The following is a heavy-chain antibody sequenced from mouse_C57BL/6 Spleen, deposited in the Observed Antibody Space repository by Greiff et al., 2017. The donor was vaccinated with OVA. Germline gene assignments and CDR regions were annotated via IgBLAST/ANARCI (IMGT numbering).Heavy chain of an antibody. V-gene: IGHV5-17*01. CDR3: ARPPSPYDYDEGGYFDY. CDR2: ISSGSSTI. Sequence: DVHLVESGGGLVKPGGSLKLSCAASGFTFSDYGMHWVRQAPEKGLEWVAYISSGSSTIYYADTVKGRFTISRDNAKNTLFLQMTSLRSEDTAMYYCARPPSPYDYDEGGYFDYWGQGTTLTVSS. D-gene: IGHD2-4*01. CDR1: GFTFSDYG. J-gene: IGHJ2*01.